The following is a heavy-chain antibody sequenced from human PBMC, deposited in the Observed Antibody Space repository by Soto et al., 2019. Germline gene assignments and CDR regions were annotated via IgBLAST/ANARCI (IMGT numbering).Heavy chain of an antibody. CDR2: IYYSGST. CDR1: GGSISSSSYY. D-gene: IGHD3-3*01. V-gene: IGHV4-39*02. Sequence: PSETLSLPGTVSGGSISSSSYYWGWIRQPPGKGLEWIGSIYYSGSTYYNPSLKSRVTISVDTSKTQFSLKLSSVTAADTAVYYCAREGAGSFNLYYDVWSGYYFYGMDVWGQGTTVTVSS. CDR3: AREGAGSFNLYYDVWSGYYFYGMDV. J-gene: IGHJ6*02.